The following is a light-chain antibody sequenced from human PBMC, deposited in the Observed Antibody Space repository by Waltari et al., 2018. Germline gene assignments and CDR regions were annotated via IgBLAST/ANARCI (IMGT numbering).Light chain of an antibody. V-gene: IGKV1-5*03. CDR1: QRISTW. CDR2: KAS. J-gene: IGKJ5*01. Sequence: DIQMTQSPSTLSASVGARGTITCRASQRISTWLAWYQQKPGKAPKLLIFKASRLESGVPSRFSGSGSGTEFTLTINSLQPADFATYYCQQYNTVSITFGQGTRLEIK. CDR3: QQYNTVSIT.